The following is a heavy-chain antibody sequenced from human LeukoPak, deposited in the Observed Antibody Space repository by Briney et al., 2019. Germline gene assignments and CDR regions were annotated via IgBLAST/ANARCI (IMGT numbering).Heavy chain of an antibody. D-gene: IGHD1-26*01. V-gene: IGHV4-59*01. CDR3: AKGGSYSDY. J-gene: IGHJ4*02. Sequence: SETLSLTCTVSGGSISTYYWNWIRQPPGKGLEWIGYIYHSGSTNYNPSLQSRVTISVDTSKNQFSLNLNSVTAADTAVYYCAKGGSYSDYWGQGTLVTVSS. CDR2: IYHSGST. CDR1: GGSISTYY.